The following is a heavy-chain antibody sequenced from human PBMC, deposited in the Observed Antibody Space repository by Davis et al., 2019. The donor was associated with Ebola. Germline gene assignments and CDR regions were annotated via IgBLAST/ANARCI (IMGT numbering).Heavy chain of an antibody. Sequence: GESLKISCAASGFTFSSYSMNSVRQVPGKGLEWVSYISSSSSTIYYADSVKGRFTISRDNAKNSLYLQMNSLRDEDTAVYYCARGRNWFDPWGQGTLVTVSS. CDR1: GFTFSSYS. J-gene: IGHJ5*02. CDR2: ISSSSSTI. V-gene: IGHV3-48*02. CDR3: ARGRNWFDP.